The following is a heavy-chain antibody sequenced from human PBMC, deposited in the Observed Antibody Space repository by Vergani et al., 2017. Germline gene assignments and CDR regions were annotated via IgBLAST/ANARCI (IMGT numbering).Heavy chain of an antibody. CDR3: ATKSCGTPGCQIGYFRE. J-gene: IGHJ1*01. D-gene: IGHD1-1*01. CDR2: ISYDGTQK. CDR1: GFTSSYYG. V-gene: IGHV3-30*03. Sequence: QVHLVESGGGVVQPGRSLSLSCVVSGFTSSYYGMHWVRQAPGKGLEWVSVISYDGTQKYYADSVKGRFTISRDNSKSTLYLQMNSLRTEDTAVYYCATKSCGTPGCQIGYFREWVQGTLVTVSS.